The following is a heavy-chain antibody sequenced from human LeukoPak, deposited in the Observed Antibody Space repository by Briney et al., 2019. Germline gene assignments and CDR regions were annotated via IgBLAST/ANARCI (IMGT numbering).Heavy chain of an antibody. V-gene: IGHV3-74*01. J-gene: IGHJ4*02. Sequence: GGPLRLSCAASGFTFSSYWMHWVRQAPGKGLVWVSRINSDGSSTSYADSVKGRFTISRDNAKNTLYLQMNSLRAEDTAVYYCAREDSGYDSFDYWGQGTLVTVSS. D-gene: IGHD5-12*01. CDR1: GFTFSSYW. CDR2: INSDGSST. CDR3: AREDSGYDSFDY.